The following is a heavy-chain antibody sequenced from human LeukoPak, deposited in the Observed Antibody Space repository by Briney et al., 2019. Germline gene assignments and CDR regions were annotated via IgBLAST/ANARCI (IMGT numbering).Heavy chain of an antibody. CDR1: GSSISSYY. V-gene: IGHV4-4*07. D-gene: IGHD6-13*01. CDR3: AWSISAAGLDWFDP. J-gene: IGHJ5*02. Sequence: PSETLSLTCTVSGSSISSYYWSWIRQPAGKVLEWIGRIYTSGSTNYNPSLKSRVTMSIDTSKNQFSLMLSSVTAADTAVYYCAWSISAAGLDWFDPWGQGTLVTVSS. CDR2: IYTSGST.